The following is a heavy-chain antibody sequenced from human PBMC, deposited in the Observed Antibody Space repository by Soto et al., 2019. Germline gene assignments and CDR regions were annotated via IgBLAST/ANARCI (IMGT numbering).Heavy chain of an antibody. CDR2: ISAYNGNT. CDR3: ARILRSFYYGMDV. D-gene: IGHD1-26*01. Sequence: VASVKVSCKASGYTFTSYGISWVRQAPGQGLEWMGWISAYNGNTNYAQKLQGRVTMTTNTSTSTAYMELRSLRSDDTAVYYCARILRSFYYGMDVWGQGTTVTVSS. J-gene: IGHJ6*02. V-gene: IGHV1-18*01. CDR1: GYTFTSYG.